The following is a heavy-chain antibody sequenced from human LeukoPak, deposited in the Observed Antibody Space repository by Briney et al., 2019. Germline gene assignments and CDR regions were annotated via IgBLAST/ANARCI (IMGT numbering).Heavy chain of an antibody. Sequence: GGSLRLSCAASGFTFSNAWMSWFRQAPGKGLEWVGHIKSKPDGGTTDYAAPVKGRFTISRDDSKNTLYLQMNTLKTEDTAVYYCSAEGLAYCDGDCYSWGQGTLVTVSS. V-gene: IGHV3-15*01. J-gene: IGHJ5*02. CDR3: SAEGLAYCDGDCYS. CDR2: IKSKPDGGTT. D-gene: IGHD2-21*02. CDR1: GFTFSNAW.